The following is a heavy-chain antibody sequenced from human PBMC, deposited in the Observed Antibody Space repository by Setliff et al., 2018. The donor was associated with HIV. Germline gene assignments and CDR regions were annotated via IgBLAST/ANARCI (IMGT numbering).Heavy chain of an antibody. Sequence: ASVKVSCKASGYIFTDYYIHWVRQAPGQGLEWMGWINPNGGYTNYAQKFLGRVTMAQDTSFTTAYLELSSLRSEDTAVYYCARPVGGTGFDPWGQGTLVTVSS. CDR3: ARPVGGTGFDP. D-gene: IGHD1-26*01. V-gene: IGHV1-2*02. CDR1: GYIFTDYY. J-gene: IGHJ5*02. CDR2: INPNGGYT.